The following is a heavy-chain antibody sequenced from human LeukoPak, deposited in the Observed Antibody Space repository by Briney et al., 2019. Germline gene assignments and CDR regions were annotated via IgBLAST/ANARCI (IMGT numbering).Heavy chain of an antibody. CDR3: ARDLRWELLSWFDP. Sequence: GGSLRLSCAASGFTFSSYGMSWVRQAPGKGLEWVSVISGSGDSTYYADSVKGRSTISRDKSKNTLYLQMNSLRDEDTALYYCARDLRWELLSWFDPWGQGTLVTVSS. CDR1: GFTFSSYG. D-gene: IGHD1-26*01. V-gene: IGHV3-23*01. CDR2: ISGSGDST. J-gene: IGHJ5*02.